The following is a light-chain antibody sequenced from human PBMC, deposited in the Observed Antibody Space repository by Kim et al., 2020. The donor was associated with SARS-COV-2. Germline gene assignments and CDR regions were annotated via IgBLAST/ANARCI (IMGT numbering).Light chain of an antibody. J-gene: IGLJ2*01. CDR3: NSRDSNENVF. V-gene: IGLV3-19*01. Sequence: VALGQTVRTTCQGDSLRSYYATWYQKKPGQAPILVIYGKNNRPSGIPDRFSGSSAGNTASLTITGTQAGDEADYYCNSRDSNENVFFGGGTQLTVL. CDR2: GKN. CDR1: SLRSYY.